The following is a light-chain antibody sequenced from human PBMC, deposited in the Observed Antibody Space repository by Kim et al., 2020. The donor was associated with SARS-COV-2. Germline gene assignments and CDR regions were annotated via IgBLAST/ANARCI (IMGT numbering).Light chain of an antibody. CDR3: NSRDSSGTRVV. CDR2: GKN. CDR1: SLRSFY. Sequence: ALGQTVRFTCQGDSLRSFYASWYQQKPGQAPVLVIYGKNNRPSGIPDRFSCSSSGNTASLTITGAQAEDEADYYCNSRDSSGTRVVFGGGTQLTVL. V-gene: IGLV3-19*01. J-gene: IGLJ2*01.